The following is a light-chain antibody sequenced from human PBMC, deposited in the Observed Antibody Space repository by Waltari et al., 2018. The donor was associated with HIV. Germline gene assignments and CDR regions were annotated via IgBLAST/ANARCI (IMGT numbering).Light chain of an antibody. CDR3: GTWDTSLTAGV. CDR2: DNH. V-gene: IGLV1-51*01. CDR1: SPNIGNNY. Sequence: QSVLTQPPSVSAAPGQTVTISCSGSSPNIGNNYVSWFQQLPGTAPKLLIYDNHKRPSGIPDRFSASRSGTSATLAVTGLQIGDEADYYCGTWDTSLTAGVFGGGTKLTVL. J-gene: IGLJ3*02.